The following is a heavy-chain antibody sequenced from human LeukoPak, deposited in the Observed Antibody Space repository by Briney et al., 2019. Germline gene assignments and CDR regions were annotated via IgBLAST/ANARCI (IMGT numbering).Heavy chain of an antibody. D-gene: IGHD3-16*01. Sequence: SETLSLTCTVSGGSISGYYWSWIRQPAGKGLEWIGRIYTSGSTTYNPPLKSRVTMSVDTSKNHFSLKLNSVTAADTAVYYCARDRYYGPYWFDPWGQGTLVTVSS. CDR1: GGSISGYY. CDR2: IYTSGST. J-gene: IGHJ5*02. CDR3: ARDRYYGPYWFDP. V-gene: IGHV4-4*07.